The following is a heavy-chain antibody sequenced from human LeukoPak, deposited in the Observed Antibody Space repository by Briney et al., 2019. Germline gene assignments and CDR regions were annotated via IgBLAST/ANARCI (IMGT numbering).Heavy chain of an antibody. CDR2: ISSSSSYI. D-gene: IGHD3-3*01. CDR3: ARVPWGGVVTDY. CDR1: GFTFSSYS. V-gene: IGHV3-21*01. J-gene: IGHJ4*02. Sequence: PGGSLRLSCAASGFTFSSYSMNWVRQAPGEGLEWVSSISSSSSYIYYADSVKGRFTISRDNAKNSLYLQMNSLRAEDTAVYYCARVPWGGVVTDYWGQGTLVTVSS.